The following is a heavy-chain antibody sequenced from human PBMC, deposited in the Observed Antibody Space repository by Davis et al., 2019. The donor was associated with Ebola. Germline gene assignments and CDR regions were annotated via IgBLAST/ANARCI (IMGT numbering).Heavy chain of an antibody. D-gene: IGHD3-3*01. V-gene: IGHV3-30*18. CDR3: AKGAPVDFWSGPHDY. CDR1: GFTFSSYG. J-gene: IGHJ4*02. Sequence: GGSLRLSCAASGFTFSSYGMHWVRQAPGKGLEWVAVISYDGSNKYYADSVKGRFTISRDNAKNSLYLQMNSLRAEDTALYYCAKGAPVDFWSGPHDYWGQGTLVTVSS. CDR2: ISYDGSNK.